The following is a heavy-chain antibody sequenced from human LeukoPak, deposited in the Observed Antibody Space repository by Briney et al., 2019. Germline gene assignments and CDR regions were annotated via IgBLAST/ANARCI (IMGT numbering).Heavy chain of an antibody. CDR3: AKYFAAGLNFDY. D-gene: IGHD6-13*01. CDR1: GFTFSSYA. CDR2: ISGSGGST. J-gene: IGHJ4*02. Sequence: GGSLRLSCAASGFTFSSYAMSWVRQAPGKGLEWVSAISGSGGSTYYADSVKGRFTISRDSSKNTLYLQMNSLRAEDTAVYYCAKYFAAGLNFDYWGQGTLVTVSS. V-gene: IGHV3-23*01.